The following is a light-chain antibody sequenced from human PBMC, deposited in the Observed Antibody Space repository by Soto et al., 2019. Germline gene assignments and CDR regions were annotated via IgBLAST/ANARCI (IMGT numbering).Light chain of an antibody. CDR1: SSDVGAYNY. Sequence: QSVLTQPASVSGSPGQSITISCTGTSSDVGAYNYVSWYQQHPGKPPKLIIYEVSHRPSGVSNRFSGSKSGNTASLTISGLQAEDEADYYCNSYTSSHTLLFGGGTKLTVL. CDR2: EVS. J-gene: IGLJ2*01. CDR3: NSYTSSHTLL. V-gene: IGLV2-14*01.